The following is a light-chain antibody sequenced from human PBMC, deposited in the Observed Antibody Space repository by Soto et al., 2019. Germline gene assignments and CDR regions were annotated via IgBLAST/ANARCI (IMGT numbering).Light chain of an antibody. CDR1: QSISNY. V-gene: IGKV1-39*01. CDR2: AAS. CDR3: QQSFSPHWT. Sequence: DIQMTQSPSSLSASVGDRVTITCRASQSISNYLNWYQQKPGKAPKLLIYAASSMQSGVASRFSGSGSETDFTLTISSLQPDDSATYYCQQSFSPHWTFGQGTKVEV. J-gene: IGKJ1*01.